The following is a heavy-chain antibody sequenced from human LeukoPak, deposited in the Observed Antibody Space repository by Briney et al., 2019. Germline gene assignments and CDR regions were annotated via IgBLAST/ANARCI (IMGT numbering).Heavy chain of an antibody. Sequence: GGSLRLSCEASGFTFKTYWMTWVRQAPGKGLEWVSGISWNSGSIGYADSVKGRFTISRDNSKNMLYLQMNSLRVEDTAVYYCAKEFVSRSSLSLDDWGQGTLATVSS. J-gene: IGHJ4*02. CDR1: GFTFKTYW. CDR2: ISWNSGSI. V-gene: IGHV3-23*01. D-gene: IGHD6-13*01. CDR3: AKEFVSRSSLSLDD.